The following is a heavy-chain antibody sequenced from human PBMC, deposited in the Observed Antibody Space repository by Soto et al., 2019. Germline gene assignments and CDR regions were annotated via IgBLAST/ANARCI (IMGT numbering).Heavy chain of an antibody. D-gene: IGHD2-21*02. CDR3: ATSSRKHCRGDTCFENLFDP. J-gene: IGHJ5*02. CDR1: GGSFSSYV. CDR2: IIPMFGTA. Sequence: QVHLVQSGAEVKQPGSSVRVSCKASGGSFSSYVISWVRQAPGQGLEWMGGIIPMFGTANYEQRFQGRLTINADERTNTAYMELSTLRFEDSAVYYCATSSRKHCRGDTCFENLFDPWGQGTRVTVSS. V-gene: IGHV1-69*01.